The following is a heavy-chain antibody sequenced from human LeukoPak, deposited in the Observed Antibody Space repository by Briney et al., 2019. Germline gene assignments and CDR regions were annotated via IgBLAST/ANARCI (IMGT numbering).Heavy chain of an antibody. CDR1: GFTFSSYW. CDR2: IKQDGSEK. CDR3: ARAHREATGIVDY. V-gene: IGHV3-7*05. Sequence: GGSLRLSCAASGFTFSSYWMSCVRQAPGKGLEWVANIKQDGSEKHYVDSVKGRFTISRDNAKNSLYLQMNSLRAEDTAVYYCARAHREATGIVDYWGQGALVTVSS. D-gene: IGHD5-12*01. J-gene: IGHJ4*02.